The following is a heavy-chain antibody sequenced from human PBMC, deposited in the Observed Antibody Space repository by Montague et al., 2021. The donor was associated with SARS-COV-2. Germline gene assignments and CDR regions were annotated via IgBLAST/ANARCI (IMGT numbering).Heavy chain of an antibody. V-gene: IGHV4-4*02. CDR3: ARHSGRDTIFGVVIIFDAFDI. CDR1: GGSISSSNW. D-gene: IGHD3-3*01. CDR2: IYHSGST. J-gene: IGHJ3*02. Sequence: SETLSLTCAVSGGSISSSNWWSWVRQPPGKGLEWIGEIYHSGSTNNNPSLKSRVTISVDKSKNQFSLKLSSVTAADTAVYYCARHSGRDTIFGVVIIFDAFDIWGQGTMVTVSS.